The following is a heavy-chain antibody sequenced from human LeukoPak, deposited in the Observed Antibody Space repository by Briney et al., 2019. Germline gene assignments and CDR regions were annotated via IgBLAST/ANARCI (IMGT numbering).Heavy chain of an antibody. J-gene: IGHJ5*02. CDR3: ARDSSSWVKWFDP. D-gene: IGHD6-13*01. Sequence: PSETLSLTCAVYGGSFSGYYWSWIPQPPGKGLEWIGEINHSGSTNYNPSLKSRVTISVDTSKNQFSLKLSSVTAADTAVYYCARDSSSWVKWFDPWGQGTLVTVSS. CDR2: INHSGST. CDR1: GGSFSGYY. V-gene: IGHV4-34*01.